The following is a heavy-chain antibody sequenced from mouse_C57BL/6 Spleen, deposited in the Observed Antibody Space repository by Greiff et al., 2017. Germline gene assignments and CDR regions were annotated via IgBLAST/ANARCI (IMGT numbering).Heavy chain of an antibody. CDR1: GYTFTSYW. CDR2: IYPSDSAT. Sequence: VQLQQPGAELVRPGSSVKLSCKASGYTFTSYWMDWVKQRPGQGLEWIGNIYPSDSATHYNQKFKDKATLTVDKSSSTAYMQLSSLTSEDSAVYYCARHTVVAPYYFDYWGQGTTLTVSS. D-gene: IGHD1-1*01. CDR3: ARHTVVAPYYFDY. J-gene: IGHJ2*01. V-gene: IGHV1-61*01.